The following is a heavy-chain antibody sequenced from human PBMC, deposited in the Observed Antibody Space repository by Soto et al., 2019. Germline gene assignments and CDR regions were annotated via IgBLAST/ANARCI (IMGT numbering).Heavy chain of an antibody. Sequence: ASVKVSCQASGNTVPNYAIHWVRQAPGQGLEWMGWINPNSGGTNYAQKFQGWVTMTRDTSISTAYMELSRLRSDDTAVYYCARDNTYYYDSSGYHDAFDIWGQGTMVTVSS. CDR1: GNTVPNYA. CDR3: ARDNTYYYDSSGYHDAFDI. CDR2: INPNSGGT. V-gene: IGHV1-2*04. D-gene: IGHD3-22*01. J-gene: IGHJ3*02.